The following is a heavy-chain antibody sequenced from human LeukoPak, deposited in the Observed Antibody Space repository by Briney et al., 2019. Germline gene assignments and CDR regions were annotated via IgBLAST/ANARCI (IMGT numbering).Heavy chain of an antibody. CDR2: ISSSGGTT. D-gene: IGHD6-19*01. CDR3: AKVVYSGGWVTPVDH. Sequence: GGSLRLSCAASGFTFSSYAMSWVRQAPGKGLEWVSVISSSGGTTYSADSVRGRFTISRDNSKDTLYLQMNSLRAEDTAVYYCAKVVYSGGWVTPVDHWGQGTLVTVSS. V-gene: IGHV3-23*01. J-gene: IGHJ4*02. CDR1: GFTFSSYA.